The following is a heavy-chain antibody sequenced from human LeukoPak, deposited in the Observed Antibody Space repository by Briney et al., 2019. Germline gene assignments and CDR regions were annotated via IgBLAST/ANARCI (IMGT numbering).Heavy chain of an antibody. J-gene: IGHJ1*01. CDR2: IYYSGTT. CDR3: AGGYSSGWAHFQH. Sequence: SETLSLTCTVSGDSISGYYWSWIRQPPGKGLEWIGNIYYSGTTNYNPSLKSRVTISVDTSKNQFSLKLSSVTAADTAVYYCAGGYSSGWAHFQHWGQGTLVTVSS. V-gene: IGHV4-59*01. CDR1: GDSISGYY. D-gene: IGHD6-19*01.